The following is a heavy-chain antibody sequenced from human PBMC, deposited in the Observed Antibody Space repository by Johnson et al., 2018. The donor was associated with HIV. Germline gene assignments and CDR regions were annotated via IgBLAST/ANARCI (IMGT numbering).Heavy chain of an antibody. CDR3: ARAGPVVWKAFDI. CDR2: ISYDGSNK. CDR1: GFTFSSYA. V-gene: IGHV3-30*04. Sequence: QLVESGGGVVQPGRSLRLSCAASGFTFSSYAMHWVRQAPGKGLEWVAVISYDGSNKYYADSVKGRFTISRDNSKNTLYLQMNSLRAEDTAVYYCARAGPVVWKAFDIWGQGTMVTVSS. D-gene: IGHD1-1*01. J-gene: IGHJ3*02.